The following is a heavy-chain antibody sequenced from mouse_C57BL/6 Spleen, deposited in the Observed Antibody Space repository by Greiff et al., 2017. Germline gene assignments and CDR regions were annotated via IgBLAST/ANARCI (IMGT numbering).Heavy chain of an antibody. Sequence: QVQLQQPGAEFVMPGASVKLCCKASGFTFTSYWMHWVKQRPGQGLEWIGEIDTSDSYTNYNQKFKGKSTLTVDKSSSTAYMQLSSLTSEDSAVYYCARGIGIRGYFDYWGQGTTLTVSS. J-gene: IGHJ2*01. V-gene: IGHV1-69*01. D-gene: IGHD2-14*01. CDR1: GFTFTSYW. CDR3: ARGIGIRGYFDY. CDR2: IDTSDSYT.